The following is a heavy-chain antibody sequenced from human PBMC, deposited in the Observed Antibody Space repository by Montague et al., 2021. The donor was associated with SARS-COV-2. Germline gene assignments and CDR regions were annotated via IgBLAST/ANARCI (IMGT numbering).Heavy chain of an antibody. CDR2: IYYSGST. V-gene: IGHV4-59*01. J-gene: IGHJ4*02. CDR3: ARGFDY. CDR1: SGSISSYY. Sequence: SETRSLTCTVSSGSISSYYWSWIRQPPGKGLEWTGYIYYSGSTNYNPSLKSRVTISVDTSKNQFSLKLSSVTAADTAVYYCARGFDYWGQGTLVTVSP.